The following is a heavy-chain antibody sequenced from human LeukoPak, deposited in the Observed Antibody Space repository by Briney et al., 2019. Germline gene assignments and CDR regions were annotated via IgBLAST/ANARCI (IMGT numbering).Heavy chain of an antibody. Sequence: GASVKVSCKASGGTFSSYAISWVRQAPGQGLEWMGRIIPILGIVNYAQKFQGRVTITADKSTSTAYMGLSSLRSEDTAVYYCAIEGISGGSWGESDYWGQGTLVTVSS. CDR1: GGTFSSYA. CDR3: AIEGISGGSWGESDY. D-gene: IGHD2-15*01. J-gene: IGHJ4*02. V-gene: IGHV1-69*04. CDR2: IIPILGIV.